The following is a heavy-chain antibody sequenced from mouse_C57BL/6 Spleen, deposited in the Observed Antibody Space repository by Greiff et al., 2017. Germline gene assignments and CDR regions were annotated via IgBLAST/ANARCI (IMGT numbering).Heavy chain of an antibody. CDR2: INYDGSST. Sequence: EVMLVESEGGLVQPGSSMKLSCTASGFTFSDYYMAWVRQVPEKGLEWVANINYDGSSTYYLDSLKSRFIISRDNAKNILYLQMSSLKSEDTAKYYGASDLYCCGSSYAMDYWGKGTSVTVSS. D-gene: IGHD1-1*01. CDR3: ASDLYCCGSSYAMDY. J-gene: IGHJ4*01. CDR1: GFTFSDYY. V-gene: IGHV5-16*01.